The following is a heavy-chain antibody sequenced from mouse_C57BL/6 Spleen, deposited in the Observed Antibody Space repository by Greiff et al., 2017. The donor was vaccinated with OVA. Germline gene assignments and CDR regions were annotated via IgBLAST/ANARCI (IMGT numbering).Heavy chain of an antibody. Sequence: QVHVKQPGAELVKPGASVKMSCKASGYTFTSYWITWVKQRPGQGLEWIGDIYPGSGSTNYNEKFKSKATLTVDTSSSTAYMQLSSLTSEDSAVYYCARSIYYYGSIYFDYWGQGTTLTVSS. D-gene: IGHD1-1*01. J-gene: IGHJ2*01. CDR1: GYTFTSYW. V-gene: IGHV1-55*01. CDR3: ARSIYYYGSIYFDY. CDR2: IYPGSGST.